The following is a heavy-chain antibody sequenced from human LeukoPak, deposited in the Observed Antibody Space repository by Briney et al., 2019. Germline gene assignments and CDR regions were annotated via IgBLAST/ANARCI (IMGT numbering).Heavy chain of an antibody. J-gene: IGHJ4*02. CDR2: INHSGST. V-gene: IGHV4-34*01. CDR3: ARGNIAVAEYYFDY. CDR1: GGSFSGYY. D-gene: IGHD6-19*01. Sequence: SETLSLTCAVYGGSFSGYYWSWIRQPPVKALEWIGEINHSGSTNYNPSLKSRVTISVDTSKNQFSLKLSSVTAADTAVYYCARGNIAVAEYYFDYWGQGTLVTVSS.